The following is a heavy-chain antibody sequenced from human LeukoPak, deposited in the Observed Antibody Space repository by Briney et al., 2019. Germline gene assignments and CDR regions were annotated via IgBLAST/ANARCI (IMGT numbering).Heavy chain of an antibody. CDR1: GYRFTSYG. J-gene: IGHJ5*02. CDR2: IRAKDGRA. V-gene: IGHV1-18*01. D-gene: IGHD2-2*01. CDR3: ARGVVVHYTWFDP. Sequence: ASVKVSCKASGYRFTSYGISWVRQAPGQGLEWMGWIRAKDGRANYTQKLQGRVTMTTDTSTKTAYMQIRDLRSDDTAVYYCARGVVVHYTWFDPWGQGTLVTVSS.